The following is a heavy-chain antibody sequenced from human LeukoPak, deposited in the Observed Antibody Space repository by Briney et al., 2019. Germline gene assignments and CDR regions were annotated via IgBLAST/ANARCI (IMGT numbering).Heavy chain of an antibody. D-gene: IGHD5-18*01. Sequence: GGSLRLSCAASGFTFSSYAMHWVRQAPGKGLEWVSSISSSSSYIYYADSVKGRFTISRDNAKNSLYLQMNSLRAEDTAVYYCARAYSYGSYEFDYWGQGTLVTVSS. J-gene: IGHJ4*02. CDR1: GFTFSSYA. CDR2: ISSSSSYI. CDR3: ARAYSYGSYEFDY. V-gene: IGHV3-21*01.